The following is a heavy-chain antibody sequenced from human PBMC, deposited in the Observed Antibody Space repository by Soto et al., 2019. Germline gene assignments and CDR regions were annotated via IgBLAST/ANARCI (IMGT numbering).Heavy chain of an antibody. CDR1: GGSFSEYF. CDR2: IHYRGKT. J-gene: IGHJ6*02. Sequence: KPSETLSLTCAVYGGSFSEYFWSWIRQSPGKGLEWIGEIHYRGKTHYNPSLKSRVAISVDTSKNQFSLRLNSVTAADTALYYCARQLVSATGNYFFYQNGLDVWGQGTTVPVSS. D-gene: IGHD6-6*01. CDR3: ARQLVSATGNYFFYQNGLDV. V-gene: IGHV4-34*01.